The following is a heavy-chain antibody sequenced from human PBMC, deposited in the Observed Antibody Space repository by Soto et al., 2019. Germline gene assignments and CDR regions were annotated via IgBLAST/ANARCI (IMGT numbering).Heavy chain of an antibody. CDR3: AKDLQSYGDYDYYCYGMDV. J-gene: IGHJ6*02. D-gene: IGHD4-17*01. CDR1: GFTFSTYG. Sequence: QVQLVESGGGEVQPGRSLTISCAASGFTFSTYGMHWVRQTPGKGLEWVAVICYDGTNKFYSDSVKGRFTISRDNFKNTLTLQMNSLRADDTAVYSCAKDLQSYGDYDYYCYGMDVWGLGTRVTVSS. CDR2: ICYDGTNK. V-gene: IGHV3-30*18.